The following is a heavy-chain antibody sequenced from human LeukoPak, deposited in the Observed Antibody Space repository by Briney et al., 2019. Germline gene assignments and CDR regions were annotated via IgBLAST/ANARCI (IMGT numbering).Heavy chain of an antibody. J-gene: IGHJ6*02. Sequence: SETLSLTCTVSGGSISSYYWSWIRQPAGKGLEWIGRIYTSGSTNYNPSLKSRVTMSVDTSKNQFSLKLSSVTAADTAVYYCAATGPTLLWFGEEYYYGMDVWSQGTTVTVSS. CDR3: AATGPTLLWFGEEYYYGMDV. V-gene: IGHV4-4*07. CDR1: GGSISSYY. CDR2: IYTSGST. D-gene: IGHD3-10*01.